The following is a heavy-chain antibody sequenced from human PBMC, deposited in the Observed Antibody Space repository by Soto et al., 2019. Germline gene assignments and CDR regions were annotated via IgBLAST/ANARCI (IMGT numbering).Heavy chain of an antibody. CDR2: IWYDGSNK. V-gene: IGHV3-33*01. J-gene: IGHJ4*02. CDR1: GFTFSSYG. Sequence: GGSLRLSCAASGFTFSSYGMHWVRQAPGKGLEWVAVIWYDGSNKYYADSVKGRFTISRDNSKNTLYLQMNSLRAEDTAVYYCAREPIAVAGHYFDYWGQGTLVTVSS. CDR3: AREPIAVAGHYFDY. D-gene: IGHD6-19*01.